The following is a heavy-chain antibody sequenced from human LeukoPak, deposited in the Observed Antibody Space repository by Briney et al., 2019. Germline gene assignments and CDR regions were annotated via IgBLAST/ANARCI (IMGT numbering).Heavy chain of an antibody. CDR2: IDCSDSYT. CDR3: TRNHSGYADY. CDR1: GYSFTNDW. J-gene: IGHJ4*02. D-gene: IGHD5-12*01. V-gene: IGHV5-10-1*01. Sequence: GESLKISCTGLGYSFTNDWISWVRQMPGRGLEWIGRIDCSDSYTNYGPSFQGHVTTSVAMSISTAYLKWRSLKASDSAMYYCTRNHSGYADYCGQGTLVTVSS.